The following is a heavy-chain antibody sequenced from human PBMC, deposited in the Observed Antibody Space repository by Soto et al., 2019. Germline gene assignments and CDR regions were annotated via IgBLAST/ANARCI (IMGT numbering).Heavy chain of an antibody. V-gene: IGHV1-18*01. J-gene: IGHJ6*03. CDR2: ISAYNGNT. CDR3: ARDVGNTMVRGVKKSTGYYYYYYMDV. Sequence: GASVKVSCKASGYTFTSYGISWVRQAPGQGLEWMGWISAYNGNTNYAQKLQGRVTMTTDTSTSTAYMELRSLRSDDTAVYYCARDVGNTMVRGVKKSTGYYYYYYMDVWGKGTTVTVSS. D-gene: IGHD3-10*01. CDR1: GYTFTSYG.